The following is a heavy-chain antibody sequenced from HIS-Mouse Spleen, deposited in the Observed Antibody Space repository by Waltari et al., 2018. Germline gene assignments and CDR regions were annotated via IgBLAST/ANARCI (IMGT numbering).Heavy chain of an antibody. CDR3: EGVYGSGSYYFDY. V-gene: IGHV3-30*03. CDR1: GFTVRSFG. J-gene: IGHJ4*02. Sequence: QVQLVESGGGVVQPGRSLRLSCAASGFTVRSFGMHWVRQAPGKGLEWVAVISYDGSNKYYADSVKGRFTISRDNSKNTLYLQMNSLRAEDTAVYYCEGVYGSGSYYFDYWGQGTLVTVSS. CDR2: ISYDGSNK. D-gene: IGHD3-10*01.